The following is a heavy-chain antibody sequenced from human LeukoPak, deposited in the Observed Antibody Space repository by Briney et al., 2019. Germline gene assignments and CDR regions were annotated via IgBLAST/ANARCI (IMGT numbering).Heavy chain of an antibody. J-gene: IGHJ4*02. V-gene: IGHV3-48*02. CDR3: ASSGSYRFDY. CDR2: IPASRTAM. Sequence: DWVSLIPASRTAMFDAASVKGGFTISRNNAKNLLYLQMNSLRDEDTAVYYCASSGSYRFDYWGQGTLVTVSS. D-gene: IGHD1-26*01.